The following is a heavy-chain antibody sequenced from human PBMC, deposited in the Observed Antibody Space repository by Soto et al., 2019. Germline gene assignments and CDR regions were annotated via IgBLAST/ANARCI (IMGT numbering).Heavy chain of an antibody. J-gene: IGHJ4*02. D-gene: IGHD3-22*01. CDR1: GFTFSSYD. V-gene: IGHV3-13*04. CDR2: FGSSGDT. Sequence: VQLEESGGGLVQPGGSLRLSCAASGFTFSSYDMHWVRQVTGKGLEWVSTFGSSGDTYYPGSLKGRFTISRENAKNSLYLQMNSLRAEDTDLYYCARGGASHNSGYYYFGLWGQGTLVTVSS. CDR3: ARGGASHNSGYYYFGL.